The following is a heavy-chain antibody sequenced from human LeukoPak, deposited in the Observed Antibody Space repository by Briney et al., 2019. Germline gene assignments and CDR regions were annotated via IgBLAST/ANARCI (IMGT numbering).Heavy chain of an antibody. J-gene: IGHJ6*03. D-gene: IGHD1-14*01. V-gene: IGHV1-69*01. CDR3: ARDSSELPYYYYYMDV. Sequence: SVKVSCKASGGTFSSYAISWVRQAPGQGLEWMGGIIPIFGTANYAQKFQGRVTITADESTSTAYMELSSLRSEDTAVYYCARDSSELPYYYYYMDVWGKGTAVTVSS. CDR2: IIPIFGTA. CDR1: GGTFSSYA.